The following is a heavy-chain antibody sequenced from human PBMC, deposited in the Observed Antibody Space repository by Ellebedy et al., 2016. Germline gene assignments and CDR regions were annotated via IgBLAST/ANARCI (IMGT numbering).Heavy chain of an antibody. V-gene: IGHV1-18*01. Sequence: ASVKVSCKASGYTFTSYGISWVRQAPGQGLEWMGWISAYNGNTNYAQKLQGRVTMTTDTSTSTAYMELRSLRSDDTAVYYCARGPPVDIVATINYYYGMDVWGQGTTVTVSS. CDR2: ISAYNGNT. J-gene: IGHJ6*02. CDR1: GYTFTSYG. D-gene: IGHD5-12*01. CDR3: ARGPPVDIVATINYYYGMDV.